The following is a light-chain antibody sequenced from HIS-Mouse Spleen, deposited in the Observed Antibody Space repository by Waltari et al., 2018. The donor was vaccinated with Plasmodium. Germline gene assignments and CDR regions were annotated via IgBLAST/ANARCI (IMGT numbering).Light chain of an antibody. CDR2: GAS. CDR3: QQYGSSPPIT. CDR1: QSVSSSY. V-gene: IGKV3-20*01. Sequence: EIVLTQSQGTLPLSQGERATLSCRASQSVSSSYLAWYQQKPGQAPRLLIYGASSRATGIPDRFSGSGSGTDFTLTISRLEPEDFAVYYCQQYGSSPPITFGQGTRLEIK. J-gene: IGKJ5*01.